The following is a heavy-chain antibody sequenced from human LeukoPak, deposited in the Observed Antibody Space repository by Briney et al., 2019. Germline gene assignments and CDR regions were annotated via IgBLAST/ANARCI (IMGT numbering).Heavy chain of an antibody. CDR3: ATDVSYPLDAFDI. J-gene: IGHJ3*02. V-gene: IGHV1-69*04. CDR2: IIPILGIA. D-gene: IGHD5/OR15-5a*01. Sequence: GASVKVSCKASGGPFSSYAISWVRQAPGQGLEWMGRIIPILGIANYAQKFQGRVTITADKSTSTAYMELSSLRSEDTAVYYCATDVSYPLDAFDIWGQGTMVTVSS. CDR1: GGPFSSYA.